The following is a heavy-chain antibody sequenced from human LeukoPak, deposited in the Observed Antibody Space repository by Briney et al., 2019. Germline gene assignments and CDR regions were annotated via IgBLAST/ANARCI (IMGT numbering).Heavy chain of an antibody. CDR3: ARGVIRFDP. CDR1: GGSISSYY. CDR2: IYYSGST. Sequence: SETLSLTCTVSGGSISSYYWSWIRQPPGKGLEWIGYIYYSGSTNYNPSLKSRVTISVDTSKNQFPLKLSSVAAADTAVYYCARGVIRFDPWGQGTLVTVSS. D-gene: IGHD3-10*01. V-gene: IGHV4-59*01. J-gene: IGHJ5*02.